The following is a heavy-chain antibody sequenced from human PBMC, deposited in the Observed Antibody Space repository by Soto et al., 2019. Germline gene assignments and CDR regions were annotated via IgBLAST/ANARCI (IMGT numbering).Heavy chain of an antibody. D-gene: IGHD3-22*01. CDR3: ARLLPNYHAFDI. V-gene: IGHV4-31*03. CDR2: IYYSGST. Sequence: QVQLQESGPGLVKPSQTLSLTCTVSGVSISSGGYYWSWIRQHPGKGLEWIGYIYYSGSTYYNPSLKSRVTISVDTSKNPFALKLSSVTAADTAVYYCARLLPNYHAFDIWGQGTMVTVSS. J-gene: IGHJ3*02. CDR1: GVSISSGGYY.